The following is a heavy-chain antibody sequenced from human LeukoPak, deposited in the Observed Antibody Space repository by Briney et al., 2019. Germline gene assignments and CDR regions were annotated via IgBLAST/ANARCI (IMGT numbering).Heavy chain of an antibody. CDR2: IKSKTDGETT. J-gene: IGHJ5*02. Sequence: GGSLRLSRAASGFTFSNAWMSWVRQAPGKGLEWVGRIKSKTDGETTDYAAPVKGRFTISRDDSRNTLYLQMSSLKIEDTAVYYCTTKQVVGITLRVCFDPWGQETLVTVSS. D-gene: IGHD3-22*01. CDR3: TTKQVVGITLRVCFDP. V-gene: IGHV3-15*01. CDR1: GFTFSNAW.